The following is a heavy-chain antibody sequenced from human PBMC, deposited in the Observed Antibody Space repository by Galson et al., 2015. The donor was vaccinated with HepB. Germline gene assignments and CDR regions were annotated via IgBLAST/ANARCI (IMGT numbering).Heavy chain of an antibody. Sequence: SVKVSCKASGGTFGSYAISWVRQARGQGLEWMGGIIAKGGTANYAQKFQGRVTITADESTSTAYMELSSLRSEDTAVYYCAREAYYDSSGYYSYAFEIWGQGTIVTVSS. J-gene: IGHJ3*02. CDR3: AREAYYDSSGYYSYAFEI. CDR2: IIAKGGTA. V-gene: IGHV1-69*13. CDR1: GGTFGSYA. D-gene: IGHD3-22*01.